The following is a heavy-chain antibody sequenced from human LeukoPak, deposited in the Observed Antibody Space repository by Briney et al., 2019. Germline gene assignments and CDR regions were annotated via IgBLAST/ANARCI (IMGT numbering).Heavy chain of an antibody. V-gene: IGHV1-8*01. CDR1: GYTFSRFD. Sequence: GASVKVSCKASGYTFSRFDINLVRQAPGQGLQWMGWMNPNSGNSGSAGNFQGRVTMTTDTSTSTAYMELRNLRSDDTAVYSCARITTVRGVIDRARSFDYWGQGTLVTVSS. CDR2: MNPNSGNS. J-gene: IGHJ4*02. D-gene: IGHD3-10*01. CDR3: ARITTVRGVIDRARSFDY.